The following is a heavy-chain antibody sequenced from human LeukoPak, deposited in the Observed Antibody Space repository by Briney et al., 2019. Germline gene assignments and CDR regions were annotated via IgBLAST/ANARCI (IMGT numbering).Heavy chain of an antibody. CDR3: ARGVLRSTSRRYSSFDY. V-gene: IGHV1-2*02. J-gene: IGHJ4*02. CDR1: GYTFTGYY. Sequence: ASVKVSCKASGYTFTGYYMHWVRQAPGQGLEWMGWINPNSGGTNYAQKFQGRVTTTRDTSISTAYMELSRLRSDDTAVYYCARGVLRSTSRRYSSFDYWGPGTLVTVSS. D-gene: IGHD2-2*01. CDR2: INPNSGGT.